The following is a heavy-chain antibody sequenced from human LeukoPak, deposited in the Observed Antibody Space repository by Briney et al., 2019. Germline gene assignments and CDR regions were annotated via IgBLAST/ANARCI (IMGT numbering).Heavy chain of an antibody. J-gene: IGHJ6*02. CDR2: INAGNGNT. Sequence: ASVKVSCKASGYTFTSYGISWVRQAPGQGLEWMGWINAGNGNTKYSQKFQGRVTITRDTSASTAYMELSSLRSGDTAVYYCARSDVSNYYYGMDVWGQGTTVTVSS. D-gene: IGHD2-21*02. CDR1: GYTFTSYG. CDR3: ARSDVSNYYYGMDV. V-gene: IGHV1-3*01.